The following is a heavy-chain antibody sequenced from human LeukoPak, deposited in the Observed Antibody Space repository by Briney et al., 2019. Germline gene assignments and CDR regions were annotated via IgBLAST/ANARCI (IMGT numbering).Heavy chain of an antibody. V-gene: IGHV3-48*02. CDR3: AGGGSAFDI. Sequence: GGSLRLSCAASGFTFSGYWMHWVRQAPGKGLEWISYISSSSSTIYYAVPVKGRLTISRDNAKNSLYLQMNSLRDEDTAVYYCAGGGSAFDIWGQGTMVTVSS. D-gene: IGHD1-26*01. J-gene: IGHJ3*02. CDR2: ISSSSSTI. CDR1: GFTFSGYW.